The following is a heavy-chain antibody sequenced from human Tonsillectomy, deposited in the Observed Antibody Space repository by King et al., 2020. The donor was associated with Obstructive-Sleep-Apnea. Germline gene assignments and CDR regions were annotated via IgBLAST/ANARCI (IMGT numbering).Heavy chain of an antibody. Sequence: VQLVESGGGLVQPGRSLRLSCAASGFTFDDYAMHWVRQAPGKGLEWVSGINWNSAGIGYADSVKGRFTISRDSAKNSLYLQMNSLRAEDTAFYYCAKVGGYDILTGLGYFQHWGQGTLVTVSS. CDR2: INWNSAGI. CDR3: AKVGGYDILTGLGYFQH. CDR1: GFTFDDYA. J-gene: IGHJ1*01. D-gene: IGHD3-9*01. V-gene: IGHV3-9*01.